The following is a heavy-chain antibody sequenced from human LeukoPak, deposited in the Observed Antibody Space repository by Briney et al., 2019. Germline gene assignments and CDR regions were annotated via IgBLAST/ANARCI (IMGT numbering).Heavy chain of an antibody. J-gene: IGHJ4*02. CDR2: ISSSSSYI. CDR3: ARDYQWYQLLYYFDY. V-gene: IGHV3-21*01. D-gene: IGHD2-2*01. CDR1: GFTFSSYT. Sequence: GGSLRLSCAASGFTFSSYTMTWVRQAPGKGLEWVSSISSSSSYIYYAGSVKGRFTISRDNAKNSLYLQMNSLRAEDTAVYYCARDYQWYQLLYYFDYWGQGTLVTVSS.